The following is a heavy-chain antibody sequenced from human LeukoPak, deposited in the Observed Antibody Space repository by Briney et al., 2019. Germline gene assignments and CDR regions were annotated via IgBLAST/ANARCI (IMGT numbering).Heavy chain of an antibody. CDR2: IYYSGNT. CDR3: ARGDDFKSTYFAY. V-gene: IGHV4-59*01. Sequence: PSETLSLTCTVSVGSICSYYWNWIRMPPGRGLEWIGYIYYSGNTNYNPSLKSRVTMSVDTSKNQFSPKLSSVTAADTAVYFCARGDDFKSTYFAYWGQGTLVTVSS. CDR1: VGSICSYY. J-gene: IGHJ4*02. D-gene: IGHD3-3*01.